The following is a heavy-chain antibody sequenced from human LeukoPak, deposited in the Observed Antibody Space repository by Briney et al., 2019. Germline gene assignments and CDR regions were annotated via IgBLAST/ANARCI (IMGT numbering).Heavy chain of an antibody. D-gene: IGHD2/OR15-2a*01. CDR2: ISSSSSYI. CDR3: AREDPRTTDY. Sequence: PGGSLRLSCAASGFTYSSYSMNWVRQAPGKGLEWVSSISSSSSYIYYADSVKGRFTISRDNAKNSLYLQMNSLRAEDTAVYYCAREDPRTTDYWGQGTLVTVSS. V-gene: IGHV3-21*01. J-gene: IGHJ4*02. CDR1: GFTYSSYS.